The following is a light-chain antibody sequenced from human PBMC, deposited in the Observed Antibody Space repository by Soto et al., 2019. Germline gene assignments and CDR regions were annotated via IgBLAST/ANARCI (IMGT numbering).Light chain of an antibody. Sequence: DIQMTQSPSTLSASVGDRVTITCRASQSISSWLAWYQQKPGKAPKILSYKASSLESGVPSRVRGSGSGTEFTLTISSLKPDDFETYYCQQYNSYPWTFGQGTKVDIK. CDR2: KAS. CDR3: QQYNSYPWT. CDR1: QSISSW. V-gene: IGKV1-5*03. J-gene: IGKJ1*01.